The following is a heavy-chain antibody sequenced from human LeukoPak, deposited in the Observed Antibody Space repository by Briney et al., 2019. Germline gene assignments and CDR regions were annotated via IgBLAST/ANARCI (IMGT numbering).Heavy chain of an antibody. CDR3: ARDRGPSYDSGIYYQYYFQY. Sequence: GASVKVSCKTFGYTFTAYYVHWMRQAPGQSLEWMGWINPKSGDTEYAQNFNGRVTMTRDSSIATAYMSMNTLSPDDTAVYYCARDRGPSYDSGIYYQYYFQYWGQGTLVAVSS. CDR1: GYTFTAYY. CDR2: INPKSGDT. D-gene: IGHD3-10*01. J-gene: IGHJ4*02. V-gene: IGHV1-2*02.